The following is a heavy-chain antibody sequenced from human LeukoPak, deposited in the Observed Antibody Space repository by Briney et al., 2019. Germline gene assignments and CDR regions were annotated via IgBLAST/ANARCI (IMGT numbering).Heavy chain of an antibody. CDR1: GYTFTGYY. J-gene: IGHJ6*03. D-gene: IGHD3-10*01. CDR3: ARGVVRGVKGMSGYYYYMDV. V-gene: IGHV1-2*02. CDR2: INPNSGGT. Sequence: ASVKVSCKASGYTFTGYYMHWVRQAPGQGLEWMGWINPNSGGTNYAQKFQGRVTMTRDTSISTAYMELSRLRSDDTAVYYCARGVVRGVKGMSGYYYYMDVWGKGTTVTISS.